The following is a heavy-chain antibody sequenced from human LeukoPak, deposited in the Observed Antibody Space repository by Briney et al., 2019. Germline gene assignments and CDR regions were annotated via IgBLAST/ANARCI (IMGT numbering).Heavy chain of an antibody. D-gene: IGHD1-7*01. J-gene: IGHJ4*02. CDR3: ARDRDWNSGFDY. Sequence: GSLRLSCAASGFTFSSYSMNWVRQAPGKGLEWVSYISSSSSTIYYADSVKGRFTISRDNARNPLYLQMNSLRAEDTAVYYCARDRDWNSGFDYWGQGTLVTVSS. CDR2: ISSSSSTI. CDR1: GFTFSSYS. V-gene: IGHV3-48*04.